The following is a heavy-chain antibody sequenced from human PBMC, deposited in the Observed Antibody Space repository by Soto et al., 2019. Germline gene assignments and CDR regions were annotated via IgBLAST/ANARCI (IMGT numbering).Heavy chain of an antibody. CDR2: ISYDGSNK. CDR1: GFTFSSYA. J-gene: IGHJ4*02. V-gene: IGHV3-30-3*01. Sequence: QVQLVESWGGVVQPGRSLRLSCAASGFTFSSYAMHWVRQAPGKGLEWVAVISYDGSNKYYADSVKRRFTISRDNSKNTLYLQMNSVRAEDTAVYYCARDSTSSGYYYDGIPFDYWGQGTLVTVSS. D-gene: IGHD3-22*01. CDR3: ARDSTSSGYYYDGIPFDY.